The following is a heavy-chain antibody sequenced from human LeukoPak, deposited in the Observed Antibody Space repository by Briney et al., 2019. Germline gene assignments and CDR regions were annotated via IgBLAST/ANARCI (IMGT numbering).Heavy chain of an antibody. CDR2: IIPIFGTA. J-gene: IGHJ3*02. CDR3: ASSAGYSSGIDI. D-gene: IGHD6-19*01. V-gene: IGHV1-69*05. Sequence: GASVKVSCKASGGTFSSYAISWVRQAPGQGLEWMGRIIPIFGTANYAQKFQGRVTITTDQSTSTAYMELSSLRSEDTAVYYCASSAGYSSGIDIWGQGKMVTVSS. CDR1: GGTFSSYA.